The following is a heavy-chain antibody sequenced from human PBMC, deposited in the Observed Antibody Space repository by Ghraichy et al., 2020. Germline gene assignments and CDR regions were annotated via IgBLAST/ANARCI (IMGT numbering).Heavy chain of an antibody. CDR1: GGSISSYY. Sequence: SETLSLTCTVSGGSISSYYWSWIRQPPGKGLEWIGYIYYSGSTNYNPSLKSRVTISVDTSKNQFSLKLSSVTAADTAVYYCTRADRSIAVAHYYYYGMDVWGQGTTVTVSS. CDR3: TRADRSIAVAHYYYYGMDV. J-gene: IGHJ6*02. CDR2: IYYSGST. V-gene: IGHV4-59*01. D-gene: IGHD6-19*01.